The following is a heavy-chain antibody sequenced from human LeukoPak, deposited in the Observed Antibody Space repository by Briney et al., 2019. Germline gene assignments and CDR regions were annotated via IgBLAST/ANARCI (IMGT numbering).Heavy chain of an antibody. CDR1: GGSISSNY. D-gene: IGHD3-3*01. V-gene: IGHV4-59*01. Sequence: PSETLSLTCTVSGGSISSNYWTWVRQPPGKGLESIGYVYSSGSTSYNPSLKSRVTISIDTSKHQFSLKLSSVTAADTAAYYCARVTTIFGVDMYYFDYWGQGTLVTVSS. CDR2: VYSSGST. J-gene: IGHJ4*02. CDR3: ARVTTIFGVDMYYFDY.